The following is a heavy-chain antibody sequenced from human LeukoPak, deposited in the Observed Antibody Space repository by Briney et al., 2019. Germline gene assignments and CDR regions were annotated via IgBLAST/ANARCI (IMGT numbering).Heavy chain of an antibody. V-gene: IGHV3-23*01. Sequence: GGSLRLSCAASGFTFSSYAMSWVRQAPGKGLEWISAISGSGGSTYYVDSVKGRFTISRDNSKNTLYLQMSSLRAEDTAVYYCARDSCSTTSCYGYWGQGTLVTVSS. CDR1: GFTFSSYA. CDR2: ISGSGGST. J-gene: IGHJ4*02. CDR3: ARDSCSTTSCYGY. D-gene: IGHD2-2*01.